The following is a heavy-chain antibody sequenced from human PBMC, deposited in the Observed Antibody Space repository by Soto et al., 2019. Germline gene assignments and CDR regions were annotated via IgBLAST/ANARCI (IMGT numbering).Heavy chain of an antibody. CDR2: IDPSDSYT. J-gene: IGHJ4*02. D-gene: IGHD4-17*01. Sequence: PGESLKISCKGSGYSFTSYWISWVRQMPGKGLEWMGRIDPSDSYTNYSPSFQGHVTISADKSISTAYLQWSSLKASDTAMYYCATHDYGDYSHDYWVQGTLVTVSS. V-gene: IGHV5-10-1*01. CDR3: ATHDYGDYSHDY. CDR1: GYSFTSYW.